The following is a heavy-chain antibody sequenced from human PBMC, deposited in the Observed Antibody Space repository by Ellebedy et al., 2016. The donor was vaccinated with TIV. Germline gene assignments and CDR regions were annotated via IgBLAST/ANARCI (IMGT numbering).Heavy chain of an antibody. J-gene: IGHJ4*02. V-gene: IGHV3-21*01. CDR3: ARDFRGGDKRPN. CDR2: ITSSSNYI. Sequence: GESLKISXADSAFTFRTYTMNWVRQAPGKGLEWISSITSSSNYIYYADSVKGRFTISRDNAKNSLFLQMNSLRVDDTAVYYCARDFRGGDKRPNWGQGTLVTVSS. CDR1: AFTFRTYT. D-gene: IGHD3-10*01.